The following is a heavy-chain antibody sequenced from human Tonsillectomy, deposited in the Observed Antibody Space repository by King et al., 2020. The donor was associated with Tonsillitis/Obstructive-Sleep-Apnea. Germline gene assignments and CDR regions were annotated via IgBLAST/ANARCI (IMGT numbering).Heavy chain of an antibody. D-gene: IGHD2-2*01. CDR1: GFSLSTSGVG. Sequence: TLKESGPTLVKPTQTLTLTCTFSGFSLSTSGVGVGWIRQPPGKALEWLALIYWDDDKLCSPSLKSRLTITKDTSKNQVVLTKTNMDPVDTATYYCAQSWGDKLVPAATRFDSWGQGTLVTVSS. V-gene: IGHV2-5*02. J-gene: IGHJ4*02. CDR3: AQSWGDKLVPAATRFDS. CDR2: IYWDDDK.